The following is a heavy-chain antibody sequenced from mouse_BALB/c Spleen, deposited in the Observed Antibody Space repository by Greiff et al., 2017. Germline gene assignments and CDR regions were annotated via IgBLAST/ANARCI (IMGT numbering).Heavy chain of an antibody. CDR2: INPGSGGT. CDR3: ARLLRRADYAMDY. CDR1: GYAFTNYL. J-gene: IGHJ4*01. D-gene: IGHD1-1*01. Sequence: QVQLQQSGAELVRPGTSVKVSCKASGYAFTNYLIEWVKQRPGQGLEWIGVINPGSGGTNYNEKFKGKATLTADKSSSTAYMQLSSLTSDDSAVYLGARLLRRADYAMDYWGQGTAVTVSS. V-gene: IGHV1-54*01.